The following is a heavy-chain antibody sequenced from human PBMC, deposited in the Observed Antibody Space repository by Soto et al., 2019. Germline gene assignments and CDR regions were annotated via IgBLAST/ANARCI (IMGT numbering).Heavy chain of an antibody. Sequence: ASVKVSCKASGYTFTSYGISWVRQAPGQGLEWMGWISAYNGNTNYAQKLQGRVTMTTDTSTSTAYMELRSLRSDDTAVYYCARDQEGIVPAAMLVDYWGQGTLVTVSS. CDR1: GYTFTSYG. V-gene: IGHV1-18*01. CDR3: ARDQEGIVPAAMLVDY. CDR2: ISAYNGNT. D-gene: IGHD2-2*01. J-gene: IGHJ4*02.